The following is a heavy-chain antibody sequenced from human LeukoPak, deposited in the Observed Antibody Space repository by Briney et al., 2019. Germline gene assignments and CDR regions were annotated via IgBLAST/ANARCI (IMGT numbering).Heavy chain of an antibody. CDR3: ARGAAEFDY. J-gene: IGHJ4*02. Sequence: PSETLSLTCTVSGGSISSGSYYWSWIRQPPGKGLEWIGYIYYSGSTNYNPSLKSRVTISVDTSKNQFSLKLSSVTAADTAVYYCARGAAEFDYWGQGTLVTVSS. V-gene: IGHV4-61*01. CDR2: IYYSGST. CDR1: GGSISSGSYY. D-gene: IGHD6-13*01.